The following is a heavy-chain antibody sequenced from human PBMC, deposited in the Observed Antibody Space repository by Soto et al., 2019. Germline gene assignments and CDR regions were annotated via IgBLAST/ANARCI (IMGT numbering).Heavy chain of an antibody. CDR3: ASAWAAAIDY. D-gene: IGHD6-13*01. CDR1: GFIFSDYS. Sequence: GGSLRLSCAASGFIFSDYSMNWVRQAPGKGLEWVSSISGSRGYIYYGDSVKGRFTISRDNAKNSVVLQMNNLRAEDTAVYYCASAWAAAIDYWGPGTLVTVSS. V-gene: IGHV3-21*01. CDR2: ISGSRGYI. J-gene: IGHJ4*02.